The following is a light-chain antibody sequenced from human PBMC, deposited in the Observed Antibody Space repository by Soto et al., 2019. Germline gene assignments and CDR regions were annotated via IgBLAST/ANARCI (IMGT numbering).Light chain of an antibody. Sequence: DIQMTQSPSSMSASVGDRVTITCRASQSISAYLNWYQQKPGKAPTLLIYAASSLQSGVASRFSGSGSGTEFTLTISSLQPEDFATYYCQESYSTPSVTFGPGTKVDIK. J-gene: IGKJ3*01. CDR2: AAS. V-gene: IGKV1-39*01. CDR1: QSISAY. CDR3: QESYSTPSVT.